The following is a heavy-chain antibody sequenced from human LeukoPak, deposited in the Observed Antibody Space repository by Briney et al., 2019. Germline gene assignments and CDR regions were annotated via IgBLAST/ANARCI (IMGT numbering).Heavy chain of an antibody. D-gene: IGHD3-3*01. CDR2: IYYSGST. J-gene: IGHJ5*02. CDR3: ARGRYYDFWSGYYSWFDP. V-gene: IGHV4-59*01. CDR1: GGSISSYY. Sequence: SETLSLTCTVSGGSISSYYWSWLRQPPGKGLEWIGYIYYSGSTNYNPSLKSRVTISVDTSKNQFSLKLSSVTAADTAVYYCARGRYYDFWSGYYSWFDPWGQGTLVTVSS.